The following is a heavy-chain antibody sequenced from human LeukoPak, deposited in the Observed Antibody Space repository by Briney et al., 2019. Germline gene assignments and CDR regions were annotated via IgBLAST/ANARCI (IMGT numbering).Heavy chain of an antibody. CDR1: GFTFRSYW. CDR2: INSDWSST. J-gene: IGHJ6*02. V-gene: IGHV3-74*01. D-gene: IGHD3-10*01. Sequence: GGSLRLPCAASGFTFRSYWMHWVRQAPGKGLVWVSRINSDWSSTRYADSVKGRFTISRDNAKNTLYLQMNSLRAEDTAVYYCARGEVVRGVIGDYYYYGMDVWGQGTTVSVSS. CDR3: ARGEVVRGVIGDYYYYGMDV.